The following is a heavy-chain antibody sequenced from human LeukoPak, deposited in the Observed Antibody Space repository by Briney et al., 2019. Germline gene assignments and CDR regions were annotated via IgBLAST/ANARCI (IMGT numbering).Heavy chain of an antibody. CDR3: ARASSSWYGVGFDY. CDR1: GYTFTGYY. Sequence: ASVKVSCKASGYTFTGYYMHWVRQAPGRGLEWMGWINPNSGGTNYAQKFQGRVTMTRDTSISTAYMELSRLRSDDTAVYYCARASSSWYGVGFDYWGQGTLVTVSS. J-gene: IGHJ4*02. CDR2: INPNSGGT. V-gene: IGHV1-2*02. D-gene: IGHD6-13*01.